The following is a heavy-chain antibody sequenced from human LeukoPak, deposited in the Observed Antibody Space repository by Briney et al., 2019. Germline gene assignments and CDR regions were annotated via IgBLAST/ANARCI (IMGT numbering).Heavy chain of an antibody. CDR2: IYYSGTH. D-gene: IGHD3-9*01. J-gene: IGHJ4*02. V-gene: IGHV4-59*13. Sequence: SDTLSLICSLSGGSFSNYYWSWIRHPPGKGLEGMGYIYYSGTHVYTPSLKSRLNISIDTSKKQFSLKLSSVTAADTAVYYCARGVVLTGYPLDFWGRGTLVTVSS. CDR1: GGSFSNYY. CDR3: ARGVVLTGYPLDF.